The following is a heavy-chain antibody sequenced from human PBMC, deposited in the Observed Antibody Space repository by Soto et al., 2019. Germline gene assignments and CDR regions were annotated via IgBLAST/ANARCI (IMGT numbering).Heavy chain of an antibody. CDR2: ISYDGSNK. D-gene: IGHD2-2*01. V-gene: IGHV3-30-3*01. J-gene: IGHJ6*02. CDR3: ARDRIVVVPAAIRYYYYYYGMDV. CDR1: GFTFSSCA. Sequence: QVQLVESGGGVVQPGRSLRLSCAASGFTFSSCAMHWVRQAPGKGLEWVAVISYDGSNKYYADSVKGRFTISRDNSKNTLYLQMNSLRAEDTAVYYGARDRIVVVPAAIRYYYYYYGMDVWGQGTTVTVSS.